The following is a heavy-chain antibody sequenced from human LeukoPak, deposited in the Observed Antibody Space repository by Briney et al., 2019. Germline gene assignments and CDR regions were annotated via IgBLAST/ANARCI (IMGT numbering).Heavy chain of an antibody. J-gene: IGHJ4*02. CDR2: ISGSGGST. D-gene: IGHD3-3*01. CDR3: AKDRRIVLRFLEWFSDY. V-gene: IGHV3-23*01. Sequence: PGGSLRLSCAASGFTFSSYTMNWVRQAPGRGLEWVSAISGSGGSTYYADSVKGRFTISRDNSKNTLYLQMNRLRAEDTAVYYCAKDRRIVLRFLEWFSDYWGQGTLVTVSS. CDR1: GFTFSSYT.